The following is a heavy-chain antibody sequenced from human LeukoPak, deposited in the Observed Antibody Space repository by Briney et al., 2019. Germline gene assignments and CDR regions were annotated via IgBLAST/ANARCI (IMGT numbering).Heavy chain of an antibody. CDR3: TRDHWAVADLYYFDY. V-gene: IGHV3-49*04. CDR1: GFTFGDYA. J-gene: IGHJ4*02. D-gene: IGHD6-19*01. CDR2: IRSKAYGGTT. Sequence: GRSLRLSCTASGFTFGDYAMSWVRQAPGKGLEWVGFIRSKAYGGTTEYAASVKGRFTISRDDSKSIAYLQMNSLKTEDTAVYCCTRDHWAVADLYYFDYWGQGTLVTASS.